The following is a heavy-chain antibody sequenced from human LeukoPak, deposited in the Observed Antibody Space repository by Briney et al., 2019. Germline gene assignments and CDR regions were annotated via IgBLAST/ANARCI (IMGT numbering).Heavy chain of an antibody. CDR3: ARVRYGSGSRREYYYYMDV. CDR2: IYTSGST. D-gene: IGHD3-10*01. J-gene: IGHJ6*03. Sequence: SETLSLTCTVSGGSISSSSYYWSWIRQPAGKGLEWIGRIYTSGSTNYNPSLKSRVTMSVDTSKNQFSLKLSSVTAADTAVYYCARVRYGSGSRREYYYYMDVWGKGTTVTISS. CDR1: GGSISSSSYY. V-gene: IGHV4-61*02.